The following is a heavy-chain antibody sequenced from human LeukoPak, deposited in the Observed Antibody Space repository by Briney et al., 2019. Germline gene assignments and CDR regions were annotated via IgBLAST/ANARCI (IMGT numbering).Heavy chain of an antibody. CDR2: IYYSGTT. V-gene: IGHV4-59*01. CDR3: ARGVYIAAAQYGY. D-gene: IGHD6-13*01. Sequence: KPSETLSLTCTVSGGSISSYYWSWIRQPPGKGLEWIGYIYYSGTTNYNPSLKSRVPISVDTSKNQFSLKLSSVTAADTAVYYCARGVYIAAAQYGYWGQGTLVTVSS. J-gene: IGHJ4*02. CDR1: GGSISSYY.